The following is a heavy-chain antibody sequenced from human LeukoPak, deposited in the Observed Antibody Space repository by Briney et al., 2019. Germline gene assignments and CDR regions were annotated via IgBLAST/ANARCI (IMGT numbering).Heavy chain of an antibody. CDR2: ISAYNGNT. J-gene: IGHJ4*02. V-gene: IGHV1-18*04. CDR1: VYTFTNYG. D-gene: IGHD3-9*01. CDR3: ARETGSYKGNYFDY. Sequence: ASVKVSCKASVYTFTNYGISWVRQAPGQGLEWMGWISAYNGNTNYAQKLQGRVTMTTDTSTSTAYMEVRSLRSDDTAVYYCARETGSYKGNYFDYWGQGTLVTVSS.